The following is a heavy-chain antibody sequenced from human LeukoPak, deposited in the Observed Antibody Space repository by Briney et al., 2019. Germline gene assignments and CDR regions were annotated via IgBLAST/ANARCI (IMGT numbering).Heavy chain of an antibody. CDR2: MNPNSGNT. CDR3: ARDLLWFRGGFDP. Sequence: ASVKVSCKASGYTFTSYDINWVRQATGQGLGWMGWMNPNSGNTGYAQKFQGRVTMTRNTSISTAYMELSSLRSEDTAVYYCARDLLWFRGGFDPWGQGTLVTVSS. J-gene: IGHJ5*02. D-gene: IGHD3-10*01. CDR1: GYTFTSYD. V-gene: IGHV1-8*01.